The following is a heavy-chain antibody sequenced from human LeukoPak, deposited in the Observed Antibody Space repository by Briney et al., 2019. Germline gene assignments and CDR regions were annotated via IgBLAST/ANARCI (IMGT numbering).Heavy chain of an antibody. J-gene: IGHJ4*02. CDR2: FYGGGTT. CDR1: GFTVSSTY. CDR3: GRRFAVSSGFDL. Sequence: GGSLRLSCAASGFTVSSTYMTWARQPPGKGLEWVSVFYGGGTTYYADSVKGRFTTSRDISKNTLYLQMSSLRDEDTAVYYCGRRFAVSSGFDLWGQGTLVTVSS. V-gene: IGHV3-66*02. D-gene: IGHD3-3*01.